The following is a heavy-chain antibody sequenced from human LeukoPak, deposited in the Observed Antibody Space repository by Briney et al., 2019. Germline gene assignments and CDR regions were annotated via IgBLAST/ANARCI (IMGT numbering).Heavy chain of an antibody. V-gene: IGHV5-51*01. CDR3: ANLVARYFQH. D-gene: IGHD2-15*01. CDR2: IYPGDSET. Sequence: GESPKISCKGSGYSFTNYWIGWVRQMPGKGLEWMGIIYPGDSETRYSPSFQGQVTISADKSISTAYLQWSSLKASDTAMYYCANLVARYFQHWGQGTLVTVSS. J-gene: IGHJ1*01. CDR1: GYSFTNYW.